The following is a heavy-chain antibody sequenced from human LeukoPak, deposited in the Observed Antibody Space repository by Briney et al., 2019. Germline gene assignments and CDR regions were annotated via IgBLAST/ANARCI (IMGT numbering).Heavy chain of an antibody. CDR3: ATRLVTCSSTSCYTSGDY. Sequence: GRSLILSCAASGFTFSSYWMSWVRHAPGKGLEWVANIKQDGSEKYSVDSVKGRFTISRDNAKNSLYLQMNSLRAEGTAVYCCATRLVTCSSTSCYTSGDYWGQGTLVTVSS. D-gene: IGHD2-2*02. CDR1: GFTFSSYW. V-gene: IGHV3-7*01. J-gene: IGHJ4*02. CDR2: IKQDGSEK.